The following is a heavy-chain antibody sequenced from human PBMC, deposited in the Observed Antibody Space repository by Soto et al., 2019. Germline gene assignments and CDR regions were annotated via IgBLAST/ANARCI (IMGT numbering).Heavy chain of an antibody. V-gene: IGHV4-31*03. CDR3: ARGSFTVNYYYYYMDV. CDR2: IYYSGST. D-gene: IGHD4-17*01. J-gene: IGHJ6*03. Sequence: TRCLTCTVSGGSISRGRYYWSWIRQHPGKGLEWIGYIYYSGSTYYNPSLKSRVTISLDTSKNQFSLKLSSVTAADTAAYYCARGSFTVNYYYYYMDVWGIGTTVTVSS. CDR1: GGSISRGRYY.